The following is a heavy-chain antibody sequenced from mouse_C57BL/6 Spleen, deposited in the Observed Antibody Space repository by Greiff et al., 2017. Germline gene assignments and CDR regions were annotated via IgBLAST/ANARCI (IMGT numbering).Heavy chain of an antibody. Sequence: VKLQESGPGLVQPSQSLSITCTVSGFSLTSYGVHWVRQSPGTGLEWLGVIWRGGSTDYNAAFISRLSISKDNSKSQVFFKMNSLQADDTAIYYCARETAQAPYYFDYWGQGTTLTVSS. V-gene: IGHV2-2*01. CDR3: ARETAQAPYYFDY. CDR2: IWRGGST. D-gene: IGHD3-2*02. J-gene: IGHJ2*01. CDR1: GFSLTSYG.